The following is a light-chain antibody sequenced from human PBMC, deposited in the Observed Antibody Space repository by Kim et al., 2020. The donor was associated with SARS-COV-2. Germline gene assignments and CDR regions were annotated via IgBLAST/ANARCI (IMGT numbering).Light chain of an antibody. CDR2: YKSDSNK. Sequence: QPVLTQPTSPSASPGPSARFPCTLRSGIHVDIYNIFCYQQRPGSLPRYLLRYKSDSNKEQGSGVPSRFSGSKDATTNAGLFLISGLQSEDEADYACGNECMSAWVFGGGTQLTVL. CDR3: GNECMSAWV. CDR1: SGIHVDIYN. V-gene: IGLV5-39*01. J-gene: IGLJ3*02.